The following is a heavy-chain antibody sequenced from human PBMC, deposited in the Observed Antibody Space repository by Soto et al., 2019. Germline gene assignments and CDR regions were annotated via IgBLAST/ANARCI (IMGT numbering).Heavy chain of an antibody. CDR1: GYTFTSYA. J-gene: IGHJ6*02. CDR2: INAGNGNT. CDR3: ARGGIAAAGTILYYYYGMDV. V-gene: IGHV1-3*01. D-gene: IGHD6-13*01. Sequence: ASVKVSCKASGYTFTSYAMHWVRQAPGQRLEWMGWINAGNGNTKYSQKFQGRVTITRDTSASTAYMELSSLRSEDTAVYYCARGGIAAAGTILYYYYGMDVWGQGTTVTVSS.